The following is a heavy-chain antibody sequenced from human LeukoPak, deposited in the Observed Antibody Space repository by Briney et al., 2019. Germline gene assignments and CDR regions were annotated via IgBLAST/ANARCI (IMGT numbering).Heavy chain of an antibody. V-gene: IGHV3-23*01. CDR1: GFTFSSYA. Sequence: GGSLRLSCAASGFTFSSYAMSWARQAPGKGLEWVSSSGDNTRYADSVKGRFTISRDNSKNTLDLQMNGLRAEDTAVYYCAKSWRYYDSSNYYAFDIWGQGTMVTVSS. CDR2: SGDNT. D-gene: IGHD3-22*01. J-gene: IGHJ3*02. CDR3: AKSWRYYDSSNYYAFDI.